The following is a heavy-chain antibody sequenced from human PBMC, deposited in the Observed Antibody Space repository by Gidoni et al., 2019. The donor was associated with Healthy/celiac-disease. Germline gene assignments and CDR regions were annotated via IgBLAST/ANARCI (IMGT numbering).Heavy chain of an antibody. Sequence: EVQLVESGGGLVQPGGSLRLSCAASGFTFSSYDMHWVRQATGKGLEWVSAIGTAGDTYYPGSVKGRFTISRENAKNSLYLQKNSLRAGDTAVYYCARGSGDSDYYYYGMDVWGQGTTVTVSS. CDR1: GFTFSSYD. CDR2: IGTAGDT. J-gene: IGHJ6*02. CDR3: ARGSGDSDYYYYGMDV. D-gene: IGHD2-21*02. V-gene: IGHV3-13*01.